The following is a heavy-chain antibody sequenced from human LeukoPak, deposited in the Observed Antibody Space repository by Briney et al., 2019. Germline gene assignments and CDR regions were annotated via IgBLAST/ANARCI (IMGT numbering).Heavy chain of an antibody. V-gene: IGHV4-39*01. CDR2: IYYSGST. Sequence: SETLSLTCTASGGSISSSSYYWGWIRQPPGKGLEWIGSIYYSGSTYYNPSLKSRVTISVDTSKNQFSLKLSSVTAADTAVYYCARHLRFEFEYYFDYWGQGTLVTVSS. CDR3: ARHLRFEFEYYFDY. CDR1: GGSISSSSYY. D-gene: IGHD3-10*01. J-gene: IGHJ4*02.